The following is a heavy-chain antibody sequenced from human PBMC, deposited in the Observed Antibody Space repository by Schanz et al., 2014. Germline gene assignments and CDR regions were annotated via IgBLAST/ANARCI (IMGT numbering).Heavy chain of an antibody. D-gene: IGHD1-1*01. Sequence: QVQLVESGGGLVKPGGSLRLSCTASGFTFSDYWMSWVRQAPGKGLEWISYITYNGGTIYYADSVKGRFTISRDNAKNSLYLEMNSLRAEDTALYYCARDRRNADLDYWGQGTLVTVSS. CDR3: ARDRRNADLDY. CDR2: ITYNGGTI. CDR1: GFTFSDYW. V-gene: IGHV3-11*04. J-gene: IGHJ4*02.